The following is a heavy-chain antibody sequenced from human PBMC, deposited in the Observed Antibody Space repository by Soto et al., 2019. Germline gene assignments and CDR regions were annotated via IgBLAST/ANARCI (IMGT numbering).Heavy chain of an antibody. J-gene: IGHJ6*03. CDR1: GDTFSNHT. CDR3: ARVAEMGTVTEGYYYYMDV. D-gene: IGHD4-17*01. Sequence: QVQLVQSGAEVKKPGSSVKVSCKASGDTFSNHTISWVRQAPGQGLEWMGRIIPILGVANYAQKCQGRITVNADKSTTTAYRELSSLRAADTAVYYCARVAEMGTVTEGYYYYMDVWGKGTTVTVSS. CDR2: IIPILGVA. V-gene: IGHV1-69*04.